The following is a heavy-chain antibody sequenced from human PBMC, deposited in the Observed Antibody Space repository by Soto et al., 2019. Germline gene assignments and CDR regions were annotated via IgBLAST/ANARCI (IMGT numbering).Heavy chain of an antibody. Sequence: KPSETLSVRCSVSGGSISSYYWSWIRQPAGKGLEWIGRIYSSGSTKYNPSLKSRVIMSVDTSKNQFSLKLYSVTAADTAVYYCARTLEAAGTENWFDPWGQGTLVTVSS. CDR3: ARTLEAAGTENWFDP. D-gene: IGHD6-13*01. J-gene: IGHJ5*02. CDR2: IYSSGST. CDR1: GGSISSYY. V-gene: IGHV4-4*07.